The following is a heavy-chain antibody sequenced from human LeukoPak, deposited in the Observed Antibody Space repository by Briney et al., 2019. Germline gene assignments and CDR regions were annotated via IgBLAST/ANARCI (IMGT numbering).Heavy chain of an antibody. CDR2: IYYSGST. Sequence: NPSETLSLTCTVSGGSISSYYWSWIRQPPGKGLEWIGYIYYSGSTNYNPSLKSRVTISVDTSKNQFSLKPSSVTDADTAVYYCARVPTIFGVVTLYYFDYWGQGTLVTVSS. V-gene: IGHV4-59*01. CDR3: ARVPTIFGVVTLYYFDY. CDR1: GGSISSYY. J-gene: IGHJ4*02. D-gene: IGHD3-3*01.